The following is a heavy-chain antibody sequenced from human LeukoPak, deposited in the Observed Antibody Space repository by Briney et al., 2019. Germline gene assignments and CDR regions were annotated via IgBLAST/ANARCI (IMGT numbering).Heavy chain of an antibody. CDR1: GYSFASHW. D-gene: IGHD4-17*01. CDR2: IYPDDSDT. V-gene: IGHV5-51*01. Sequence: GESLKISCKASGYSFASHWIAWVRQMPGKGPEWMAIIYPDDSDTRYSPSFEGQVTVSADESLTTTYLQWSSLKASDTAIYYCARRYYGDYLDFFDYWGQGTLVTVSS. CDR3: ARRYYGDYLDFFDY. J-gene: IGHJ4*01.